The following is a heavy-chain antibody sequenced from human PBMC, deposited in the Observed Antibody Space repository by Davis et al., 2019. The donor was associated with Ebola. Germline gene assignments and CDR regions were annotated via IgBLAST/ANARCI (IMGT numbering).Heavy chain of an antibody. J-gene: IGHJ6*02. Sequence: ASVKVSCKASGYTFTSYYMHWVRQAPGQGLEWMGIINPSGGSTSYAQKFQGRVTMTRDTSTSTVYMELSSLRSEDTAVYYCATRDGLYSYYYGMDVWGQGTTVTVSS. V-gene: IGHV1-46*01. CDR2: INPSGGST. CDR1: GYTFTSYY. D-gene: IGHD5-24*01. CDR3: ATRDGLYSYYYGMDV.